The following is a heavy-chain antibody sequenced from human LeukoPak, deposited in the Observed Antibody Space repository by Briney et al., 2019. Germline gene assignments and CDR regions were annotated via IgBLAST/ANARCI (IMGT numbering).Heavy chain of an antibody. Sequence: QSGGSLRLSRAASGFTFSSYAMSWVRQAPGKGLEWVSSISGSGYNTYYANSVKGRFSISRDNSKNTLDLQMNSLRAEDTAVYYCAKDYIGYDQDFDYWGQGTLVTVSS. J-gene: IGHJ4*02. CDR2: ISGSGYNT. CDR1: GFTFSSYA. CDR3: AKDYIGYDQDFDY. V-gene: IGHV3-23*01. D-gene: IGHD2-2*01.